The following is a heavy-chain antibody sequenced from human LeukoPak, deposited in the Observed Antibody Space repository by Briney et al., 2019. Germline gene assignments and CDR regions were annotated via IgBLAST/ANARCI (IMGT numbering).Heavy chain of an antibody. CDR1: GDSVSSNSAA. CDR3: ARFAGPSSAFGS. V-gene: IGHV6-1*01. Sequence: SQTLSLTCAISGDSVSSNSAAWTWIRQSPSRGLEWLGRTYYRSKWYTDYAVSVQSRITINRDTSKNQFSLQLNSVTPEDTAVYYCARFAGPSSAFGSWGQGTLVTVSS. CDR2: TYYRSKWYT. D-gene: IGHD3-22*01. J-gene: IGHJ4*02.